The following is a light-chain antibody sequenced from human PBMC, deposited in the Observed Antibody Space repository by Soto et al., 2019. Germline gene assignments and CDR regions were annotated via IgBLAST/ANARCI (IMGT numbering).Light chain of an antibody. CDR1: SSDVGGYNF. Sequence: QSVLTQPPSASGSPGQSVTISCTGTSSDVGGYNFVSWYQQHPVKAPKLMIYEVTERPSGVPDRFSGSKSGNTASLTVSGLQAEDEADYYCSSYTGSNKVVFGGGTKLTVL. V-gene: IGLV2-8*01. J-gene: IGLJ2*01. CDR3: SSYTGSNKVV. CDR2: EVT.